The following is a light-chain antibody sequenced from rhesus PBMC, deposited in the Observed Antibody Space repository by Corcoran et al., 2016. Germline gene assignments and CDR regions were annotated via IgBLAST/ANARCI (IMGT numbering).Light chain of an antibody. Sequence: DIQMTQSPSSLSASVGDRVTITCRASQGINDYLNWYQQKPGKAPKRLSYAASSLESGGPSSLRGSGSGTEFTLTISRLQSEDFAAYYCLQGYRTPYSFGQWTKVEIK. CDR2: AAS. CDR3: LQGYRTPYS. CDR1: QGINDY. J-gene: IGKJ2*01. V-gene: IGKV1-36*02.